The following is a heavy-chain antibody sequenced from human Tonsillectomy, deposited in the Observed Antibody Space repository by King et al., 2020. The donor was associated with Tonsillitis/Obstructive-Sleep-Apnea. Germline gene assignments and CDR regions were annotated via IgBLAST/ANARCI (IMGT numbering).Heavy chain of an antibody. Sequence: VQLVESGGGLVQPGGSLRLPCAASGFPFSSYAMSWVRQPPGRGLEWVSAISDSGGSTSYADSVRGRFTISREISKNTLYLQMNSLRAEDTAVYYCAKELEGYGSGSYYPLGFDYWGQGTLVTVSS. V-gene: IGHV3-23*04. CDR2: ISDSGGST. J-gene: IGHJ4*02. CDR1: GFPFSSYA. D-gene: IGHD3-10*01. CDR3: AKELEGYGSGSYYPLGFDY.